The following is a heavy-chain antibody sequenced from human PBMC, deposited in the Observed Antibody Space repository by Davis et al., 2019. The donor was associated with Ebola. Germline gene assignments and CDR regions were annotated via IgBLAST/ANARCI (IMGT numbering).Heavy chain of an antibody. V-gene: IGHV3-48*04. D-gene: IGHD4-23*01. CDR2: ISGSSSTI. CDR3: VRESYGGTWELDY. Sequence: PGGSLRLSCAASGFTFSTYSMNWVRQAPGKGLEWVSYISGSSSTIYYADSVKGRFTISRDNAKNSLYLQMSSLRAEDTAVYYCVRESYGGTWELDYWGQGTLVTVSS. CDR1: GFTFSTYS. J-gene: IGHJ4*02.